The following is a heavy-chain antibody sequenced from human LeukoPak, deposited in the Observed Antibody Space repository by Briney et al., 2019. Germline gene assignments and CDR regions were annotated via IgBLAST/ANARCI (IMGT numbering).Heavy chain of an antibody. V-gene: IGHV1-8*01. J-gene: IGHJ4*02. CDR3: ARSIFCSGGSCYWEGDY. CDR2: MNPNSGNT. Sequence: ASVKVSCKASGYTCSSYDINWVRQATGQGLEWMGWMNPNSGNTDYAQRFQGRVTMTRNTSISTAYMELSSLSSEDTAVYYCARSIFCSGGSCYWEGDYWGQGTLVTVSS. CDR1: GYTCSSYD. D-gene: IGHD2-15*01.